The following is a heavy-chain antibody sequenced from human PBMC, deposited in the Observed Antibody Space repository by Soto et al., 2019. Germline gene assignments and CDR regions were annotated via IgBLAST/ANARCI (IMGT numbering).Heavy chain of an antibody. J-gene: IGHJ4*02. V-gene: IGHV1-69*08. CDR3: ARERYSSSWYSDY. Sequence: QVQLVQSGAEVKKPGSSVKVSCKASGGTFSSYTISWVRQALGQGLEWMGRIIPILGIANYAQKFQGRVTITADKSTSTAYMELSSLRSEDTAVYYCARERYSSSWYSDYWGQGTLVTVSS. D-gene: IGHD6-13*01. CDR2: IIPILGIA. CDR1: GGTFSSYT.